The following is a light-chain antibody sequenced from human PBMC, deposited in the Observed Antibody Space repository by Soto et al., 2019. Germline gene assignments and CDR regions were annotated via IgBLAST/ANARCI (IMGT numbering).Light chain of an antibody. CDR1: QNITSH. Sequence: DIQMTQSPSTLSASVGDRVTITCRASQNITSHLAWYQQKPGKAPKLLIYTASSLQSGVPSRFSGSGSGTEFTHTISILQPDDFATFYCQQYDLSSAFGQGNKVEIK. J-gene: IGKJ1*01. CDR3: QQYDLSSA. V-gene: IGKV1-5*03. CDR2: TAS.